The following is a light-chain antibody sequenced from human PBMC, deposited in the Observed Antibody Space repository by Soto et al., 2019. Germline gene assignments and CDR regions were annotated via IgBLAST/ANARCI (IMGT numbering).Light chain of an antibody. J-gene: IGKJ1*01. CDR1: QSVVNYQ. V-gene: IGKV3-20*01. Sequence: EVVLTQSPGTLSLSPGERATLSCWTSQSVVNYQLAWYRQKPGQAPRLLIYNTFHRATGIPDRFSGTGSETDFTLTISRLEPEDFAVYHCQQYGALPPTFGQGTRVEIK. CDR3: QQYGALPPT. CDR2: NTF.